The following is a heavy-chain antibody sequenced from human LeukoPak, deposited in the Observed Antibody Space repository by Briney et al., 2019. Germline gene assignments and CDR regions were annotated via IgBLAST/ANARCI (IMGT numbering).Heavy chain of an antibody. D-gene: IGHD3-22*01. Sequence: SETLSLTCTVSGGSISSYYWSWIRQPPGKGLEWIGYIYYSGSTNYNPSLKSRVTISVDTSKNQFSLKLSSVTAADTAVYYCARDGFYYDSSGYFSQNDAFDIWGQGTMVTVSS. CDR3: ARDGFYYDSSGYFSQNDAFDI. J-gene: IGHJ3*02. V-gene: IGHV4-59*01. CDR1: GGSISSYY. CDR2: IYYSGST.